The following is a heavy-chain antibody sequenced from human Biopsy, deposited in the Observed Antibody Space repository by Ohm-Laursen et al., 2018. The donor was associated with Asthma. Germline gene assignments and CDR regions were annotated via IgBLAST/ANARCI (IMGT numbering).Heavy chain of an antibody. CDR3: ARPAAPFGGDWFDP. Sequence: SLRLSCAASGFRFSDYGMHWVRQAPGKGLEWVASVSSSGGARDYADSVKGRFTISRDNSNTVYLQMNSLRAEDTAVYYCARPAAPFGGDWFDPWGQGTLVTVSS. D-gene: IGHD2-2*01. J-gene: IGHJ5*02. CDR1: GFRFSDYG. V-gene: IGHV3-23*01. CDR2: VSSSGGAR.